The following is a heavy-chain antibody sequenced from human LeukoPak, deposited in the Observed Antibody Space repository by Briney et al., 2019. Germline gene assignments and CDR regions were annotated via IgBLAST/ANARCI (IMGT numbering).Heavy chain of an antibody. D-gene: IGHD3-10*01. J-gene: IGHJ5*02. CDR1: GGSISSGNY. V-gene: IGHV4-61*02. CDR2: IYTSGRT. CDR3: ARGNNYYYGSGGTIPTGVDWFDP. Sequence: SENLSLTCTVSGGSISSGNYWSWIRQPAGKGLEWIGRIYTSGRTNYNPSLKSRVTISVDTSKNQFSLKLSSVTAADTAVYYCARGNNYYYGSGGTIPTGVDWFDPWGQGTLVTVSS.